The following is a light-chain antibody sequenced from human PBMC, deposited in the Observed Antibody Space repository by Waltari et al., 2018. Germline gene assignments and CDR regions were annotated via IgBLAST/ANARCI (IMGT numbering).Light chain of an antibody. CDR2: KAS. CDR3: QQYNNYPYT. CDR1: QSISSW. J-gene: IGKJ2*01. Sequence: DIQVTQSPSTLSASLGDRVTITCRASQSISSWLAWYQQKPGKVPKILIKKASSLESGVPSRFTGSGSGTEFTLTISSLQPDDFATYYCQQYNNYPYTFGQGTKLEIK. V-gene: IGKV1-5*03.